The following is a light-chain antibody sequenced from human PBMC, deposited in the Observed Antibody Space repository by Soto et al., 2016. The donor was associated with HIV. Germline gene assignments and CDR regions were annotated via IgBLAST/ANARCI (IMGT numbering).Light chain of an antibody. CDR3: QQYNSYSYT. CDR2: HVS. Sequence: DIQMTQSPSTLSASVGDRVTITCRASQTISSWLAWYQQKPGKAPRLMIYHVSKLESGVPSRFSGSGSGTEFTLTISSLQPDDFATYYCQQYNSYSYTFGQGTKLEIK. V-gene: IGKV1-5*03. J-gene: IGKJ2*01. CDR1: QTISSW.